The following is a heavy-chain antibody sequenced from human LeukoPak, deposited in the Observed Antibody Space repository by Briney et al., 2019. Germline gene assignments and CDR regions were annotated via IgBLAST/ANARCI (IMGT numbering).Heavy chain of an antibody. CDR2: IRGTGSST. Sequence: GRSLRLSCGASGFTFSSYAMAWVRQAPGKGLERVSAIRGTGSSTYYADSVKGRFTISRDNSKSTLYLQMNSLRAEDTAVYYCAKDRSSWFDPWGQGTLVTVSS. V-gene: IGHV3-23*01. CDR3: AKDRSSWFDP. J-gene: IGHJ5*02. CDR1: GFTFSSYA.